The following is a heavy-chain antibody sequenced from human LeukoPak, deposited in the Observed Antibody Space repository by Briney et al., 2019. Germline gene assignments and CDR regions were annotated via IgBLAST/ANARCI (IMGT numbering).Heavy chain of an antibody. CDR3: ARDLWSEQLFIALGY. V-gene: IGHV3-30*04. J-gene: IGHJ4*02. D-gene: IGHD6-6*01. CDR1: GFIFSSYA. CDR2: ISYDGSNK. Sequence: PGGSLRLSCAVSGFIFSSYAMHWVRQAPGKGLEWVAVISYDGSNKYYADSVKGRITISRDKSKNTLYLQMNSLGAEDTAVYYCARDLWSEQLFIALGYWGQGTLVTVSS.